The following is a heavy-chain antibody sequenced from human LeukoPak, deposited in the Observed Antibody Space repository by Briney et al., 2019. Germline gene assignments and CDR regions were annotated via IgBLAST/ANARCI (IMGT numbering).Heavy chain of an antibody. CDR2: INPNSGGT. D-gene: IGHD2-2*02. V-gene: IGHV1-2*02. J-gene: IGHJ4*02. CDR3: ARRSGRRYCSSSSCYIFDY. Sequence: ASVKVSCKASGYTFTGYYMHWVRQAPGQGLEWMGWINPNSGGTNYAQKFQGRVTMTRDTSISTAYMELSRLRSDDTAVYYCARRSGRRYCSSSSCYIFDYWGQGTLVTVFS. CDR1: GYTFTGYY.